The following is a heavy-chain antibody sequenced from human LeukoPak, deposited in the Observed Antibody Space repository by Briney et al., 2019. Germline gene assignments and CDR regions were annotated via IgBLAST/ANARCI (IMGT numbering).Heavy chain of an antibody. V-gene: IGHV3-48*03. Sequence: GGSLRLSCAASGFIFSRYEMNWVRQAPGKGLEWISYISASGRTTYYADSVKGRFTISRDNAKNSLSPQMNSLRAEDTAVYLCARDPIDYSRSVGDYGIDVWGQGTTVTVSS. D-gene: IGHD6-13*01. CDR3: ARDPIDYSRSVGDYGIDV. J-gene: IGHJ6*02. CDR2: ISASGRTT. CDR1: GFIFSRYE.